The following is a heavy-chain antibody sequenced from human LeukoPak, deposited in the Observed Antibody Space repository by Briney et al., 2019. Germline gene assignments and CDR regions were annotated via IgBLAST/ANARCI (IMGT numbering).Heavy chain of an antibody. J-gene: IGHJ4*02. V-gene: IGHV3-48*01. CDR3: ARDRLGRGVNDY. Sequence: GGSLRLSCAASGLTFSTYSMNWVRQAPGQGLEWVSYISSGSSIIYYADSVKGRFTISRDNAKNSLYLQMNSLRAEDTAVYYCARDRLGRGVNDYWGQGTLVTVSS. CDR1: GLTFSTYS. D-gene: IGHD2-21*01. CDR2: ISSGSSII.